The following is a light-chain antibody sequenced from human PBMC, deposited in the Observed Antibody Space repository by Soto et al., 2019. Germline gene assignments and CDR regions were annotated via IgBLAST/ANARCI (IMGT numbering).Light chain of an antibody. J-gene: IGKJ4*01. Sequence: EIVVTQSPPTLSVSPGERATLSCRASQSVGSKLSCYQQRPGQAPSLLFYDASNRATGIPARCSGRWSGTEFSLTISILHSEDFAVYSCQHYGDCPGAFGGGTKVDIK. CDR3: QHYGDCPGA. V-gene: IGKV3D-15*03. CDR1: QSVGSK. CDR2: DAS.